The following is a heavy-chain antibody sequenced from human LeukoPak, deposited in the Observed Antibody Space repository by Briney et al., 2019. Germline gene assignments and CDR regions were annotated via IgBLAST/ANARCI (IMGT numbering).Heavy chain of an antibody. D-gene: IGHD6-13*01. V-gene: IGHV3-48*01. J-gene: IGHJ4*02. Sequence: GGSLRLSCAGSGFTFSSYSMNWVRQAPGKGLEWVSYISSSSSSTIYYADSVKGRFTISRDNAKNSLYLQMNSLRAEDTAVYYCAEGRAAAGFDYWGQGTLVTVSS. CDR3: AEGRAAAGFDY. CDR1: GFTFSSYS. CDR2: ISSSSSSTI.